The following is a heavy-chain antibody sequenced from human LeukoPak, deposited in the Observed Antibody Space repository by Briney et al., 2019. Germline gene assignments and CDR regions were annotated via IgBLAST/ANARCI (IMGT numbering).Heavy chain of an antibody. CDR2: ISSGSRTI. V-gene: IGHV3-48*01. CDR1: GFTFSSYS. CDR3: ARESISGHRDFDY. D-gene: IGHD1-26*01. J-gene: IGHJ4*02. Sequence: GGSLRLSCAASGFTFSSYSMNWLRQAPGKGLEWLSYISSGSRTIYYAGSVKGRFTVSRDNAKSSLYLQMNSLRAEDTAVYYCARESISGHRDFDYWGQGALVTVSS.